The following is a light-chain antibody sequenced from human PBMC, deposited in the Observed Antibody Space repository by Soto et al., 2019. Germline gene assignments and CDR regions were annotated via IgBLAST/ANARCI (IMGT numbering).Light chain of an antibody. J-gene: IGKJ1*01. Sequence: DIQMTQSPSTLSASVGDTVTITCRASQSISTSLAWYQLKPGQAPKVVIYRASSLQSEVPSRFSGSGSATEFALTISNLQPVDFATYYCQQYNDYPWTFGQGTKVEIK. CDR3: QQYNDYPWT. V-gene: IGKV1-5*03. CDR1: QSISTS. CDR2: RAS.